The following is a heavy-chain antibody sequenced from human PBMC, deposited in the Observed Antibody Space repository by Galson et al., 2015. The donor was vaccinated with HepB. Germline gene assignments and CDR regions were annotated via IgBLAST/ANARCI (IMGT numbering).Heavy chain of an antibody. D-gene: IGHD3-9*01. J-gene: IGHJ4*02. CDR1: GYRFTRNA. V-gene: IGHV7-4-1*02. CDR3: ARENDDMLTLL. CDR2: INTKTGTP. Sequence: SVKVSCKASGYRFTRNAMNWLRQAPGQGLEWMGWINTKTGTPTYAQGFRGRIVLSLDTSVSTAYLEINNLKAEDSAVYYCARENDDMLTLLWGQGTLVTVSS.